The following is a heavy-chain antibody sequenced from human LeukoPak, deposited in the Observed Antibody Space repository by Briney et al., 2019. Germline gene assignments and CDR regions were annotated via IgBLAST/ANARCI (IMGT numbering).Heavy chain of an antibody. J-gene: IGHJ4*02. V-gene: IGHV3-21*01. CDR1: GFTFSSYR. Sequence: GGSLRLSCAASGFTFSSYRMNWVRQAPGKGLEWVSSISSSSSCIYYADSVKGRFTISRDNAKNSLYLQMNSLRAEDTAVYYCARGCSGGSCHHYWGQGTLVTVSS. D-gene: IGHD2-15*01. CDR3: ARGCSGGSCHHY. CDR2: ISSSSSCI.